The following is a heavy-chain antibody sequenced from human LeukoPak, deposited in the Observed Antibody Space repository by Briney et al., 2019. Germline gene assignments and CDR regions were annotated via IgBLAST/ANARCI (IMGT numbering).Heavy chain of an antibody. CDR1: GFTFSSYG. CDR3: ARAEVPAAIKSGAFDI. J-gene: IGHJ3*02. V-gene: IGHV3-33*01. Sequence: GGSLRLSCAASGFTFSSYGMHWVRQAPGKGLEWVAVIWYDGSNKYYADSVKGRFTISRDNSKNTLYLQMNSLRAEDTAVYYCARAEVPAAIKSGAFDIWGQGTMVTVSS. D-gene: IGHD2-2*01. CDR2: IWYDGSNK.